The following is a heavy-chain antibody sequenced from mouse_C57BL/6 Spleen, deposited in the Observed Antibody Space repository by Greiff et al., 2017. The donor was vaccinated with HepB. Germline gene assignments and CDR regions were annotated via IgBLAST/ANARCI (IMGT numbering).Heavy chain of an antibody. D-gene: IGHD1-1*01. V-gene: IGHV5-9-1*02. Sequence: EVQLVESGEGLVKPGGSLKLSCAASGFTFSSYAMSWVRQTPEKRLEWVAYISSGGDYIYYADTVKGRFTISRDNARNTLYLQMSSLKSEDTAMYYCTRDGTTVVAPLAMDYWGQGTSVTVSS. CDR2: ISSGGDYI. CDR3: TRDGTTVVAPLAMDY. J-gene: IGHJ4*01. CDR1: GFTFSSYA.